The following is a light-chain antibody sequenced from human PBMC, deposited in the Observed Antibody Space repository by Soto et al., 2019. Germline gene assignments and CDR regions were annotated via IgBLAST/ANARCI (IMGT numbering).Light chain of an antibody. J-gene: IGLJ3*02. CDR1: SGSIASNY. CDR3: QSYDATNQV. V-gene: IGLV6-57*01. CDR2: EDN. Sequence: NFMLTQPHSVSGSPGKTVIISCTRSSGSIASNYVQWYQQRPGSSPTTVIYEDNQRPSGVPDRFSGSIDSSSNSASLTISGLATEDEADYYCQSYDATNQVFGGGTKVTVL.